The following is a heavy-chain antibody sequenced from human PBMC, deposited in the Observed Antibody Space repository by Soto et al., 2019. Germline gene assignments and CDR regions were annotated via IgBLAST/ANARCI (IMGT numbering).Heavy chain of an antibody. CDR1: GFTFSSYW. Sequence: GGSLRLSCAVSGFTFSSYWMSWVRQAPGKGLEWVANIKQDGSEKYYVDSVKGRFTISRDNAKNSLYLQMNSLRAEDTAVYYCARDYYDILTGYSYDAFDIWGQGTMVTVSS. D-gene: IGHD3-9*01. V-gene: IGHV3-7*01. CDR2: IKQDGSEK. J-gene: IGHJ3*02. CDR3: ARDYYDILTGYSYDAFDI.